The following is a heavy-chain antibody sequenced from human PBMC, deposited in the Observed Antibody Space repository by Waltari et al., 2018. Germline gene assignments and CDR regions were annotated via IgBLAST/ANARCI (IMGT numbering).Heavy chain of an antibody. CDR2: VYYGPST. V-gene: IGHV4-39*07. CDR1: GVSLSSSSRY. Sequence: QQQLQESGPGLVKSSETLSLTCTVSGVSLSSSSRYCAWIRQPPGKGLGWIGTVYYGPSTYYNPSFKSRVTMSVDPSKNQFFLTLNSVTAADTAVYYCARGSSLDYFDYWGQGTLVTVSS. D-gene: IGHD6-13*01. J-gene: IGHJ4*02. CDR3: ARGSSLDYFDY.